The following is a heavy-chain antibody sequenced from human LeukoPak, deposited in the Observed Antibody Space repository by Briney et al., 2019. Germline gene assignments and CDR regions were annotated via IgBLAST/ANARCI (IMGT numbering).Heavy chain of an antibody. Sequence: SETLSLTCTVSGGSISSYYWSWIRQPPGKGLEWIGYIYYSGSTNYNPSLKSRVTISVDTSKNQFSLKLSSVTAADTAVYYCARHSDIVVVPAAIGAFDYWGQGTLVTVSS. D-gene: IGHD2-2*02. CDR1: GGSISSYY. V-gene: IGHV4-59*08. CDR3: ARHSDIVVVPAAIGAFDY. J-gene: IGHJ4*02. CDR2: IYYSGST.